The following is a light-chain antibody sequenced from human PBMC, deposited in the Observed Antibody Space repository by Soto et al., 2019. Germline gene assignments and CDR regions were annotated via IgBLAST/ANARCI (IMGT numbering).Light chain of an antibody. CDR1: SSDVGAYNY. V-gene: IGLV2-14*01. J-gene: IGLJ2*01. CDR3: PSCTTSTTMK. Sequence: QSALTQPASVSGSPGQSITISCTGTSSDVGAYNYVSWYQQHTGKAPKLMIYDVNIRPSGVSNRFSGSKSGNTASLTISCLQAEDEADYYCPSCTTSTTMKFGGGTKVTVL. CDR2: DVN.